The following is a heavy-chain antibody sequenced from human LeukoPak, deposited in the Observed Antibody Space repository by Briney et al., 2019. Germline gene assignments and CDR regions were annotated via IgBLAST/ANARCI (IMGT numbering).Heavy chain of an antibody. D-gene: IGHD3-10*01. CDR1: GFTFSSYG. CDR2: ISYDGSNK. J-gene: IGHJ4*02. V-gene: IGHV3-30*03. Sequence: GGSLRLSCAASGFTFSSYGMHWVRQAPGKGLEWVSVISYDGSNKYYADSVKGRFSISRDNSKNTLYLQMDSLRAEDTAVYYCARELMVRGYFDYWGQGTLVTVSS. CDR3: ARELMVRGYFDY.